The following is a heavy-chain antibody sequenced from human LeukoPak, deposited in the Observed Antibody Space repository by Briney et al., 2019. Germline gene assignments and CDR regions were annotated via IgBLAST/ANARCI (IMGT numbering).Heavy chain of an antibody. J-gene: IGHJ3*02. D-gene: IGHD1-26*01. CDR1: ELTFSDYY. Sequence: PGGSLRLSCAASELTFSDYYMSWIRQAPGKGLEWVSSISGRGSYTDYADSVKVRFTISRDNAKNSLYLQVNSLRAEDTAVYYCARDGVVGATDAFDIWGQGTMVTVSS. CDR2: ISGRGSYT. CDR3: ARDGVVGATDAFDI. V-gene: IGHV3-11*05.